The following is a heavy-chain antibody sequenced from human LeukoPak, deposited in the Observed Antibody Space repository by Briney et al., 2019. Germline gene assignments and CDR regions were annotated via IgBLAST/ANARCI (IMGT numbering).Heavy chain of an antibody. CDR1: GGTFSSYA. Sequence: ASVKVSCKASGGTFSSYAISWVRQAPGQGLEWMGGIIPIFGTANYAQKFQGRVTMTTDTSTSTAYMELRSLRSDDTAVYYCARDPGPEWELQGDAFDIWGQGTMVTVSS. V-gene: IGHV1-69*05. CDR2: IIPIFGTA. J-gene: IGHJ3*02. D-gene: IGHD1-26*01. CDR3: ARDPGPEWELQGDAFDI.